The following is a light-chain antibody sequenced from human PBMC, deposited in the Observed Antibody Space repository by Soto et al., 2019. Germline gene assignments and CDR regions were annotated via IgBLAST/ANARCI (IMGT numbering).Light chain of an antibody. V-gene: IGKV1-27*01. CDR3: QKYNSAPRT. Sequence: DIQMTQSPSSLSASVGDRVTITCRASQGISNYLAWYQQKPGKVPKLLIYAASTLQSGVPSRFSGSGSWTDFTPTISSLQPEDVATYYCQKYNSAPRTLGQGTKVAIK. J-gene: IGKJ1*01. CDR2: AAS. CDR1: QGISNY.